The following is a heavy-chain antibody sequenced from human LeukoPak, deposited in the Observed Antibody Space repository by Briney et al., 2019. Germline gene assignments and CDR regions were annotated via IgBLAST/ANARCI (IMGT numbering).Heavy chain of an antibody. CDR2: IYYSGST. J-gene: IGHJ3*02. Sequence: PSETLSLTCTVSGSSISSGDYYWSWIRQPPGKGLEWIGYIYYSGSTYYNPSLKSRVTISVDTSKNQFSLKLSSVTAADTAVYYCARVNSIMITFGGVIANALDIWGQGTMVTVSS. CDR1: GSSISSGDYY. V-gene: IGHV4-30-4*01. D-gene: IGHD3-16*02. CDR3: ARVNSIMITFGGVIANALDI.